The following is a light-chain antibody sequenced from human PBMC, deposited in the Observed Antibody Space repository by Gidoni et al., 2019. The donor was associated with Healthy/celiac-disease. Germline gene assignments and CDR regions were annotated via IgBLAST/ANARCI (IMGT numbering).Light chain of an antibody. CDR3: MQGRHLPRT. J-gene: IGKJ1*01. V-gene: IGKV2-29*02. Sequence: DIVMTQTPLSLSVTPGQPASISCKSSQSLLHSDGKTYLYWYLQTPGQSPQLLIYEVSSRFSRVPGMGSGSGSGTDFTLKSSRVEAEYVGFYYWMQGRHLPRTFGQGTKVEIK. CDR2: EVS. CDR1: QSLLHSDGKTY.